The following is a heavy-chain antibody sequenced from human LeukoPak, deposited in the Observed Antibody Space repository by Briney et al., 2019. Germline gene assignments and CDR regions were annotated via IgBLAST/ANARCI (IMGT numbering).Heavy chain of an antibody. CDR3: ARSRDNYFDY. V-gene: IGHV3-48*03. D-gene: IGHD5-24*01. J-gene: IGHJ4*02. CDR2: ISSSGRTI. CDR1: GVPFRFYE. Sequence: GGPLRLSCAASGVPFRFYEMNWVPQAPGKAREWLSYISSSGRTIHHADSVRGLFTISRDNAKNSLYLQMNSLRAEDTAVYYCARSRDNYFDYWGQGTLVTVSS.